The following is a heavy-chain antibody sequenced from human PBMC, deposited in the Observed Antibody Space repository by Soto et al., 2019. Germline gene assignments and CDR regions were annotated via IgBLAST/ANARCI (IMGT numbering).Heavy chain of an antibody. J-gene: IGHJ5*02. V-gene: IGHV1-69*06. CDR2: IIPIFGTA. Sequence: SVKVSCKASGGTFSSYAISWVRQAPGQGLEWMGGIIPIFGTANYAQKFQGRVTITADKSTSTAYMELSSLRSEDTAVYYCARDLDSSGYYSVSGWFDPWGQGTLVTVSS. CDR3: ARDLDSSGYYSVSGWFDP. D-gene: IGHD3-22*01. CDR1: GGTFSSYA.